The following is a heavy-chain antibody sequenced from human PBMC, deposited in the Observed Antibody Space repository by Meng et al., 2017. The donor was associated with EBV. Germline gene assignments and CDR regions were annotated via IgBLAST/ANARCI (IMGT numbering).Heavy chain of an antibody. V-gene: IGHV3-73*01. CDR1: GFIFRDSA. Sequence: DAGGGVVQPGGSLELFCGARGFIFRDSAMHWVRQASGKGLEWVGRVETKTSKYATAYAASVKGRFSVSRDDSKNMVFLEMNSLKTEDTARYYCWGDLNYGSYWGQGTLVTVSS. CDR3: WGDLNYGSY. CDR2: VETKTSKYAT. D-gene: IGHD3-16*01. J-gene: IGHJ4*02.